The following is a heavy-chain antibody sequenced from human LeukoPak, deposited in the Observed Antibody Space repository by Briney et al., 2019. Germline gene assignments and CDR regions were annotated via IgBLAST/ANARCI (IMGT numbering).Heavy chain of an antibody. CDR2: INPSGGST. CDR1: GYTFTNYF. D-gene: IGHD3-22*01. CDR3: ARDLKSSASLED. V-gene: IGHV1-46*01. Sequence: GASVKVSFKASGYTFTNYFLHWVRQAPGQGLEWMGIINPSGGSTSYARKFQGRVTMTRDTSTSTVYMELSSLRSEDTAMYYCARDLKSSASLEDWGQGTLVTVSS. J-gene: IGHJ4*02.